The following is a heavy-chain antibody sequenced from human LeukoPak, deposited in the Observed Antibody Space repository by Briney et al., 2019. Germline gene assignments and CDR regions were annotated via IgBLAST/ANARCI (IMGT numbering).Heavy chain of an antibody. CDR3: ANSGFITMVRGVPFDY. CDR2: INPNSGGT. V-gene: IGHV1-2*06. J-gene: IGHJ4*02. D-gene: IGHD3-10*01. CDR1: GYTFTGYY. Sequence: ASVKVSCKASGYTFTGYYMHWVRQAPGQGLEWMGRINPNSGGTNYAQKFQGRVTMTSDTSISTAYMELSRLRSDDTAVYYCANSGFITMVRGVPFDYWGQGTLVTVSS.